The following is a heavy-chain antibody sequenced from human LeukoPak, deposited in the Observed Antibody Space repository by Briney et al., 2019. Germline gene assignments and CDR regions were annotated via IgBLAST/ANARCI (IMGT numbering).Heavy chain of an antibody. J-gene: IGHJ6*02. CDR2: IYSGGST. CDR3: ASTTYYDFWSGYPEYYYYGMDV. Sequence: GGSLRLSCAASGSTVSSNYMSWVRQAPGKGLEWVSVIYSGGSTYYADSVKGRFTISRDDSKNTLYLQMNSLRAEDTAVYYCASTTYYDFWSGYPEYYYYGMDVWGQGTTVTVSS. CDR1: GSTVSSNY. V-gene: IGHV3-53*01. D-gene: IGHD3-3*01.